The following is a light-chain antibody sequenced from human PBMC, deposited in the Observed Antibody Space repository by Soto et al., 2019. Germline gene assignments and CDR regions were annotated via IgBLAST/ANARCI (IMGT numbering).Light chain of an antibody. J-gene: IGLJ2*01. Sequence: QSVLTQPASVSGSPGQSITISCTGTSSDIGGYNYVSWYQQHPGKVPKLMIFEVRNRPSGVSYRFSGSKSGNTASLTISGLQAEDEADYYCSSYTSNRTVAFGGGTKLTVL. CDR3: SSYTSNRTVA. CDR1: SSDIGGYNY. V-gene: IGLV2-14*01. CDR2: EVR.